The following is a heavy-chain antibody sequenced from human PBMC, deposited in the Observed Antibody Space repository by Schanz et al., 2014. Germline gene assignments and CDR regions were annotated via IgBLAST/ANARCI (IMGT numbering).Heavy chain of an antibody. J-gene: IGHJ3*02. CDR3: AKGRFGELSAFDI. CDR1: GYTFTSYY. V-gene: IGHV1-46*01. Sequence: QVQLVQSGAEVKKPGVSVKVSCKASGYTFTSYYMHWVRQAPGQGLEWMGRIIPILDKTNYAQKFQGRVTMTADKSTSTVYMEVSGLRSDDTAVYYCAKGRFGELSAFDIWGQGTMVTVSS. D-gene: IGHD3-10*01. CDR2: IIPILDKT.